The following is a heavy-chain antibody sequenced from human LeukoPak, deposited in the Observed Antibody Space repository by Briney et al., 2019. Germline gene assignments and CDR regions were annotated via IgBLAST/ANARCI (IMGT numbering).Heavy chain of an antibody. D-gene: IGHD5-24*01. CDR3: ARWLQHEDYFDY. Sequence: PSGTLSLTCAVSGGSISSNNWWGWVRQPPGKGLEWIGEIYHSGSPNYNPSLKSRVTISVDKSRNHFSLNLSSVTAADTAVYYCARWLQHEDYFDYWGQGTLVTVSS. V-gene: IGHV4-4*02. J-gene: IGHJ4*02. CDR1: GGSISSNNW. CDR2: IYHSGSP.